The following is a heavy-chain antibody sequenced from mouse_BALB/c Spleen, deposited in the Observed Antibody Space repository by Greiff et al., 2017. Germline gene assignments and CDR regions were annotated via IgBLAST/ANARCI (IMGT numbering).Heavy chain of an antibody. D-gene: IGHD2-14*01. CDR2: IWAGGST. V-gene: IGHV2-9*02. J-gene: IGHJ4*01. CDR1: GFSLTSYG. CDR3: ARPYYRYDVCAMDY. Sequence: QVQLKESGPGLVAPSQSLSITCTVSGFSLTSYGVHWVRQPPGKGLEWLGVIWAGGSTNYNSALMSRLSISKDNSKSQVFLKMNSLQTDDTAMYYCARPYYRYDVCAMDYWGQGTSVTVSS.